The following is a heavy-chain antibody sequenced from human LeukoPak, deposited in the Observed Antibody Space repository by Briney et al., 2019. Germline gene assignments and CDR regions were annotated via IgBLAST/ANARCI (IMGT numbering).Heavy chain of an antibody. Sequence: GGSLSLSCAASGFTFSSYGMHWVRQAPGKGLEWVAVISYDGSNKYYADSVKGRFTISRDNSKNTLYLQMNSLRAEDTAVYYCAREGDGSRYYFDYWGQGILVTVSS. V-gene: IGHV3-30*03. CDR2: ISYDGSNK. D-gene: IGHD2-21*02. CDR1: GFTFSSYG. J-gene: IGHJ4*02. CDR3: AREGDGSRYYFDY.